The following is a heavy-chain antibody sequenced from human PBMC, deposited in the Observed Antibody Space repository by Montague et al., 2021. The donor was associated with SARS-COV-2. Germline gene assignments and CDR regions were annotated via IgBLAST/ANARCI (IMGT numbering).Heavy chain of an antibody. CDR3: ARGGGNILTNYYYYYYLDV. J-gene: IGHJ6*03. D-gene: IGHD4-23*01. CDR2: INRRGNT. Sequence: SETLSLTCAVYGGSFSGWHWSWVRQPPGKGLEWIGEINRRGNTIYNPSLKSRVTISEDTSKSQFSLKLSSVTAADTAVYYCARGGGNILTNYYYYYYLDVWGTGTTVTVSS. CDR1: GGSFSGWH. V-gene: IGHV4-34*01.